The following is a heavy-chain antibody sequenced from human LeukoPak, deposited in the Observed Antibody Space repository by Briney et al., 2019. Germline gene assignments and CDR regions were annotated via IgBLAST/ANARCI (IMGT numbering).Heavy chain of an antibody. CDR2: IIPILGIA. V-gene: IGHV1-69*04. CDR1: GGTFSSYA. Sequence: SVKVPCKASGGTFSSYAISWVRQAPGQGLEWMGRIIPILGIANYAQKFQGRVTITADKSTSTAYMELSSLRSEDTAVYYCARDLYSGSYSSDYYYGMDVWGQGTTVTVSS. J-gene: IGHJ6*02. D-gene: IGHD1-26*01. CDR3: ARDLYSGSYSSDYYYGMDV.